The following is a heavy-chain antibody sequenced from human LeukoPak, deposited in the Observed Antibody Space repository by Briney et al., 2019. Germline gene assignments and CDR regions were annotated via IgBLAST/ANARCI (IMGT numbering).Heavy chain of an antibody. CDR1: GYSFTSYW. J-gene: IGHJ4*02. CDR2: IYPGDSDT. Sequence: GESLKISCKGSGYSFTSYWIGWVRQMPGKGLEWMGIIYPGDSDTRYSPSFQGQVTISADKSISTAYLQWSSLKASDTAMYYCARHQHYYGSGSYSGIDYWGQRTLVTVSS. V-gene: IGHV5-51*01. D-gene: IGHD3-10*01. CDR3: ARHQHYYGSGSYSGIDY.